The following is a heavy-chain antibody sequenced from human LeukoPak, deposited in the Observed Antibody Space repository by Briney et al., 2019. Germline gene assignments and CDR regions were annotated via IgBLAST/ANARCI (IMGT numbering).Heavy chain of an antibody. CDR2: IYTSGST. V-gene: IGHV4-61*02. CDR1: GGSISSGSYY. J-gene: IGHJ4*02. Sequence: SQTLSLTCTVSGGSISSGSYYWSWIRQPAGKGLEWIRRIYTSGSTNYNPSLKSRVTISVDTSKNQFSLKLSSVTAADTAVYYCARDLDYHFDYWGQGTLVAVSS. CDR3: ARDLDYHFDY. D-gene: IGHD4-11*01.